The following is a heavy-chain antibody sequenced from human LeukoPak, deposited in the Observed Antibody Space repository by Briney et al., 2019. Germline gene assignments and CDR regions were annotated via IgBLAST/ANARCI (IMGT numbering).Heavy chain of an antibody. CDR2: ISYTGST. CDR1: GGSISSYY. Sequence: SETLSLTCTVSGGSISSYYWSWIRQPPGKGLEWIGYISYTGSTNYNPSLKSRVSLSVDTSKNQFSLELSSVTAADTAVYYCATYRTSFIYWYFDLWGRGTLVTVSS. CDR3: ATYRTSFIYWYFDL. J-gene: IGHJ2*01. D-gene: IGHD2-2*01. V-gene: IGHV4-59*01.